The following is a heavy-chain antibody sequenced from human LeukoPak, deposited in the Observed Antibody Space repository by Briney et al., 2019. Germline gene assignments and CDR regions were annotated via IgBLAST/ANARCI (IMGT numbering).Heavy chain of an antibody. J-gene: IGHJ4*02. CDR3: AKYFRGAGYYYFDY. CDR1: GFTFDDYA. V-gene: IGHV3-9*01. D-gene: IGHD3-10*01. Sequence: GGSLRLSCAAPGFTFDDYAMHWVRQAPGKGLEWVSGISWNSGSIGYADSVKGRFTISRDNAKNSLYLQMNSLRAEDTALYYCAKYFRGAGYYYFDYWNQGTLVTVSS. CDR2: ISWNSGSI.